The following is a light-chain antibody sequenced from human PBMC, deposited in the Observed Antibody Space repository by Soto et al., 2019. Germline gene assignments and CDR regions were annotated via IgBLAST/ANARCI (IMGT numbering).Light chain of an antibody. CDR1: QGISGV. Sequence: AIQLTQSPSSLSASVGDRVTITCRASQGISGVSAWYQQKPGKPPKLLISGASSLQSGVPSRFSDSASGTDFTLTITSLQPEDFATYFCQHFNSYPPTFGGGTEVEIK. J-gene: IGKJ4*01. CDR2: GAS. V-gene: IGKV1-13*02. CDR3: QHFNSYPPT.